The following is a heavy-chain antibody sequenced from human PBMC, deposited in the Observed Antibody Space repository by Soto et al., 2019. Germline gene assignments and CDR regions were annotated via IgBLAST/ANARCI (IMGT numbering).Heavy chain of an antibody. J-gene: IGHJ6*02. Sequence: PSETLSLTCAVYGGSLSGYYWSWIRQPPGKGLEWIGEINHSGSTNYNPSLKSRVTISVDTSKNQFSLKLSSVTAADTAVYYCARGLAYSSSWKRGYYYYYGMDVWGQGTTVTAP. CDR2: INHSGST. D-gene: IGHD6-13*01. CDR1: GGSLSGYY. CDR3: ARGLAYSSSWKRGYYYYYGMDV. V-gene: IGHV4-34*01.